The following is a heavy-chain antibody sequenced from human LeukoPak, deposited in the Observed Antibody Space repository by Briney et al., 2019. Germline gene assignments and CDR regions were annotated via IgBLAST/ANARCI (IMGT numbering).Heavy chain of an antibody. Sequence: GGSLRLSCAASGXTFSSYSMNWVRQAPGKGLEWVSSISTSSTYIYYADSVKGRFTISRDNAKNSLYLQMNSLRAEDTAVYYCARDPPFIIGTTFFDYWGQGTLVTVSS. D-gene: IGHD1-20*01. CDR2: ISTSSTYI. CDR1: GXTFSSYS. J-gene: IGHJ4*02. CDR3: ARDPPFIIGTTFFDY. V-gene: IGHV3-21*01.